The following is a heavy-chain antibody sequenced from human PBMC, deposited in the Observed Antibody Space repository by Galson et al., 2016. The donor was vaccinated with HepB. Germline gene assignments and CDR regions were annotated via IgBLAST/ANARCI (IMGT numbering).Heavy chain of an antibody. CDR1: GGTFSSYA. Sequence: SVKVSCKVSGGTFSSYAISWVRQAPGQGPEWMGASVPMFRTRTYAQKFQGRVRITADESKSADYMELTSLRSEDTAVYYCVTEALGYCTNSRCYDGVGTAFDIWGQWTLVTVSS. D-gene: IGHD2-2*01. V-gene: IGHV1-69*13. CDR2: SVPMFRTR. CDR3: VTEALGYCTNSRCYDGVGTAFDI. J-gene: IGHJ3*02.